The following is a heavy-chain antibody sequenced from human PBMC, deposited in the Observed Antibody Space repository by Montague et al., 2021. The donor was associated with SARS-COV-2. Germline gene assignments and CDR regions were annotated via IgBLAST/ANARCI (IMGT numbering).Heavy chain of an antibody. CDR1: GGSFGGYF. V-gene: IGHV4-34*01. CDR3: ARRETILPVRSAFPVWFVDLCAESFDP. D-gene: IGHD3-10*01. J-gene: IGHJ5*02. CDR2: INQSGST. Sequence: SETLSLTCAVYGGSFGGYFWSWIRQPPGKGLEWIGYINQSGSTKYIPSLKSRLTMSVDTSKNQVSLRLTSVTAADTAVYYCARRETILPVRSAFPVWFVDLCAESFDPWGRGTLVIVSS.